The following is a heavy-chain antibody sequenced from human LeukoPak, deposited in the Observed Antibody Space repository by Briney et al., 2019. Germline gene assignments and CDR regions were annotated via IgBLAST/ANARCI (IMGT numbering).Heavy chain of an antibody. J-gene: IGHJ5*02. D-gene: IGHD4-17*01. Sequence: ASVKVSCKASGYTFTRYGINWVRQATGQGLEWMGWMNPNSGNAGNAQKFQGRVTMTRNTSISTAYLELSSLRSDDTAVYYCARDDQLRLLGHTYNWFDPWGQGTLVTVSS. CDR2: MNPNSGNA. CDR1: GYTFTRYG. CDR3: ARDDQLRLLGHTYNWFDP. V-gene: IGHV1-8*02.